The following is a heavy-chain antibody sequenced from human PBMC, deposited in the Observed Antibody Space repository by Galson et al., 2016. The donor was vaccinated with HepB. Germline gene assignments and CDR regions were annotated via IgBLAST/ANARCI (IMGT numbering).Heavy chain of an antibody. CDR1: GFTFSSYA. V-gene: IGHV3-23*01. CDR3: AKDYYDSSGYRSYWYFDL. Sequence: SLRLSCAAPGFTFSSYAMSWVRQAPGKGLEWVSAIRGSGGNSYYADSVKGRFTISRDNSKNTLYVQMHSLRAEDTAVYYCAKDYYDSSGYRSYWYFDLWGRGTLVTVSS. J-gene: IGHJ2*01. CDR2: IRGSGGNS. D-gene: IGHD3-22*01.